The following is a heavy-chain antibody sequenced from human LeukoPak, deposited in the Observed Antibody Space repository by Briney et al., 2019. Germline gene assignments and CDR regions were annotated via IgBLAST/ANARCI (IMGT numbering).Heavy chain of an antibody. D-gene: IGHD5-18*01. CDR3: ARFRGYSYGYWVDY. Sequence: ASVTVSCKASGYTFTGYYMHWVRQAPGQGLEWMGWINPNSGGTNYAQKFQGRVTMTRDTSISTAYMELSRLRSDDTAVYYCARFRGYSYGYWVDYWGQGTLVTVSS. J-gene: IGHJ4*02. CDR1: GYTFTGYY. V-gene: IGHV1-2*02. CDR2: INPNSGGT.